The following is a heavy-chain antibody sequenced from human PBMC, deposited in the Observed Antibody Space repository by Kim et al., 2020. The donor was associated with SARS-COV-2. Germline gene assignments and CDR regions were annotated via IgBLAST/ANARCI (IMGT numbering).Heavy chain of an antibody. V-gene: IGHV1-69*13. CDR1: GGTFSSYA. J-gene: IGHJ6*02. CDR2: IIPIFGTA. D-gene: IGHD3-22*01. CDR3: ASRKGFASGSTGYYYGMDV. Sequence: SVKVSCKASGGTFSSYAISWVRQAPGQGLEWMGGIIPIFGTANYAQKFQGRVTITADESTSTAYMELSSLRSEDTAVYYCASRKGFASGSTGYYYGMDVWGQGTTVTVSS.